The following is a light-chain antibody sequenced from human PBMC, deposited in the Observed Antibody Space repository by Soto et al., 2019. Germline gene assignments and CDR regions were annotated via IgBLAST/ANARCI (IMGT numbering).Light chain of an antibody. CDR2: VNN. CDR1: SSNIGAGYD. V-gene: IGLV1-40*01. J-gene: IGLJ1*01. Sequence: QSVLTQPPSVSGAPGQRVTISCTGSSSNIGAGYDVNWYQQLPGTAPRLLIYVNNNRPSGAPDRFSGSKSGTSASLAITGLQAEDEADYYCHSYNSSLSGRYVFGTGTKVTV. CDR3: HSYNSSLSGRYV.